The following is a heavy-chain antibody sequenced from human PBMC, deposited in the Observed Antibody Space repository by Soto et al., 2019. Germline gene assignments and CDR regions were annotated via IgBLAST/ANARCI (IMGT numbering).Heavy chain of an antibody. D-gene: IGHD2-15*01. Sequence: GASVKVSCKASGGTFSSYAISWVRQAPGQGLEWMGGIIPILGTANYAQKFQGRVTITADESTSTAYMELSSLRSEDTAVYYCARGGVVVAATVFDYWRQGTLVTVSS. J-gene: IGHJ4*02. CDR1: GGTFSSYA. CDR3: ARGGVVVAATVFDY. CDR2: IIPILGTA. V-gene: IGHV1-69*13.